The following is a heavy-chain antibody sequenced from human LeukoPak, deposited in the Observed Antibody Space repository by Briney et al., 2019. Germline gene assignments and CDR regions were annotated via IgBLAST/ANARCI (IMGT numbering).Heavy chain of an antibody. CDR3: ARWREYSGSLGSWYFDL. V-gene: IGHV4-39*01. CDR1: GGSISSSSYY. CDR2: IYYSGST. D-gene: IGHD1-26*01. J-gene: IGHJ2*01. Sequence: PSETLSLTCTVSGGSISSSSYYWGWIRQPPGKGLEWIGSIYYSGSTYYNPSLKSRVTISVDTSKNQFSLKLSSVTAADTAVYYCARWREYSGSLGSWYFDLWGRGTLVTVSS.